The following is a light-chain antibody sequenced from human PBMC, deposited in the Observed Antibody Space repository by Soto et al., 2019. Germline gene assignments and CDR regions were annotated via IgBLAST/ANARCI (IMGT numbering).Light chain of an antibody. CDR3: QSYDRSLTPRL. V-gene: IGLV1-40*01. J-gene: IGLJ1*01. CDR1: SSNIGAGYD. Sequence: QSVLTQPPSVSGAPGQRVTISCTGSSSNIGAGYDVHWYQRLPGTAPKLLISTNTNRPSGVPDRFSGSKSGTSASLAITGLQAEDEADYYCQSYDRSLTPRLFGTGTKLTVL. CDR2: TNT.